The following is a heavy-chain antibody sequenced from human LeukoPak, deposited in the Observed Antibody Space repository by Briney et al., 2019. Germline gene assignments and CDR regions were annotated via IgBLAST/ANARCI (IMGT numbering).Heavy chain of an antibody. V-gene: IGHV3-48*01. CDR1: GFTFSSYG. D-gene: IGHD3-16*01. Sequence: GGSLRLSCAASGFTFSSYGMSWVRQAPGKGLEWVSYISSSSSTIYYADSVKGRFTISRDNAKNSLYLQMNSLRAEDTAVYYCAKERKGGYFDYWGQGTLVTVSS. CDR2: ISSSSSTI. J-gene: IGHJ4*02. CDR3: AKERKGGYFDY.